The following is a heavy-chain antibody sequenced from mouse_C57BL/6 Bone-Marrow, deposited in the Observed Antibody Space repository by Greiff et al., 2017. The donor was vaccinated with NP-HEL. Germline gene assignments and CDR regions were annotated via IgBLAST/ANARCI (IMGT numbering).Heavy chain of an antibody. CDR3: ARGAY. J-gene: IGHJ3*01. CDR1: GYAFSNYW. CDR2: IYPGDGDP. V-gene: IGHV1-80*01. Sequence: LQESGAELVKPGASVKISCKASGYAFSNYWINWVKQRPGKGLEWIGQIYPGDGDPNYNGKFKGKATLTADKSSSTAYMQLGRLTSEDSTVYVCARGAYWGRGTVVTVSA.